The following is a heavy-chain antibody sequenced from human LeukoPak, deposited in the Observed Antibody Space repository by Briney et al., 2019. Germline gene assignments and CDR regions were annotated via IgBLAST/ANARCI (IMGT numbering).Heavy chain of an antibody. CDR2: IYYSGST. V-gene: IGHV4-59*01. Sequence: SETLSLTCTVSGVSISSYYWSWIRQPPGKGLEWIGYIYYSGSTNYNPSLKSRVTISVDTSKNQFSLKLSSVTAADTAVYYCARVGGSNYYYYGMDVWGQGTTVTVSS. J-gene: IGHJ6*02. CDR3: ARVGGSNYYYYGMDV. D-gene: IGHD3-10*01. CDR1: GVSISSYY.